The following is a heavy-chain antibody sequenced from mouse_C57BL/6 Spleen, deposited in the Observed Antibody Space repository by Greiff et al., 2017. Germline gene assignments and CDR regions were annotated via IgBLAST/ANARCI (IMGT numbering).Heavy chain of an antibody. CDR3: ARSVITTVVGFDY. Sequence: EVQLQQSGPELVKPGASVKISCKASGYTFTDYYMNWVKQSHGKSLEWIGDINPNNGGTSYNQKFKGKATLIVDKSSSTAYMELRSLTSEYSAVYYCARSVITTVVGFDYWGQGTTLTFSS. CDR2: INPNNGGT. D-gene: IGHD1-1*01. V-gene: IGHV1-26*01. J-gene: IGHJ2*01. CDR1: GYTFTDYY.